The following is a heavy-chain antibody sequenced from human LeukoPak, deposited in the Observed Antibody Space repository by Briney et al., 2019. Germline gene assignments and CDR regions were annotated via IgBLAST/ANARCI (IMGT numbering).Heavy chain of an antibody. CDR2: IIPILGIA. J-gene: IGHJ6*02. CDR1: GGTFSSYA. V-gene: IGHV1-69*04. D-gene: IGHD6-19*01. Sequence: SVKVSCKASGGTFSSYAISWVRQAPGQGLEWMGRIIPILGIANYAQKFQGRVTITADKPTSTAYMELSSLRSEDTAVYYCARTYSSGWYGDYYYGMDVWGQGTTVTVSS. CDR3: ARTYSSGWYGDYYYGMDV.